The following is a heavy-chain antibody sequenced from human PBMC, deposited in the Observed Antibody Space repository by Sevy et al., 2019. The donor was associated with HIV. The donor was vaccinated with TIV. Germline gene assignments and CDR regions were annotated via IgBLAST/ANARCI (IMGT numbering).Heavy chain of an antibody. Sequence: SETLSLTCPVYGGSFSGYYWSWIRQPPGKGLEWIGEINHSGSTNYNPSLKSRVTISVDTSKNQFSLKLSSVTAADTAVYYCARGGSRRLRRGGWFDPWGQGTLVTVSS. D-gene: IGHD4-17*01. CDR3: ARGGSRRLRRGGWFDP. J-gene: IGHJ5*02. CDR2: INHSGST. V-gene: IGHV4-34*01. CDR1: GGSFSGYY.